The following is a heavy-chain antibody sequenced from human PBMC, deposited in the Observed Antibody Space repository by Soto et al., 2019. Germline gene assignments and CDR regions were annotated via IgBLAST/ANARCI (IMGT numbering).Heavy chain of an antibody. V-gene: IGHV4-34*01. J-gene: IGHJ4*02. CDR1: GGSFSGYY. Sequence: PETLSLTCAVYGGSFSGYYWTWIRQPPGTGLEWIGEINHSGSTNYNPSLKSRVTISVDTSKNQFSLKLTSVTAADTAVYYCARDQGYSYGYNWGQGTLVTVSS. CDR2: INHSGST. CDR3: ARDQGYSYGYN. D-gene: IGHD5-18*01.